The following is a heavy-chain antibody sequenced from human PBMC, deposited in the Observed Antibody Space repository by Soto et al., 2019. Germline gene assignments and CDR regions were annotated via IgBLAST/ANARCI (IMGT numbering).Heavy chain of an antibody. CDR2: IYTGDSDT. CDR1: GYSFTSYW. J-gene: IGHJ6*02. D-gene: IGHD6-13*01. Sequence: EVQLGQSGAEVKKPGESLKISCKGSGYSFTSYWIGWVRQMPGKGLEWMGIIYTGDSDTRYSPSFQGQVTISADKSISTAYLQWSSLKASDTAMYYCARTSAAGKYYYGMDVWGQGTTVNVSS. CDR3: ARTSAAGKYYYGMDV. V-gene: IGHV5-51*01.